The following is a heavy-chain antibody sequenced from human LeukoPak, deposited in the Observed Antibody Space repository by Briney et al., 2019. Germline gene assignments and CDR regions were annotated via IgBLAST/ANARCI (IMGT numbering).Heavy chain of an antibody. V-gene: IGHV1-2*02. CDR1: GYVFIDYF. CDR2: IYPNSGGT. Sequence: GASVKVTCKASGYVFIDYFIHWVRQAPGQGLEWMGWIYPNSGGTKNAQNFQGRVTLTTDTSTRTVYMELNSLRAEDTAVYYCAKDARRTFGLSSGLYRGSYYFDYWGQGTLVTVSS. D-gene: IGHD6-19*01. J-gene: IGHJ4*02. CDR3: AKDARRTFGLSSGLYRGSYYFDY.